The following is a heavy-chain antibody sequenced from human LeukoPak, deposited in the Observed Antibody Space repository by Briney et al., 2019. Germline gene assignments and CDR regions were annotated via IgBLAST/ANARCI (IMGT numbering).Heavy chain of an antibody. D-gene: IGHD3-3*01. CDR3: ASGWSGYFASLYS. J-gene: IGHJ5*01. V-gene: IGHV1-18*01. CDR2: IRAYNGNT. CDR1: GYTFTIYG. Sequence: GASVTVSFKASGYTFTIYGISWVRQAPGQGREWMGWIRAYNGNTNYAQNLQGRVTITTDPSTSTAYMELRSLRSDDTAVYYCASGWSGYFASLYSGGQGPVATV.